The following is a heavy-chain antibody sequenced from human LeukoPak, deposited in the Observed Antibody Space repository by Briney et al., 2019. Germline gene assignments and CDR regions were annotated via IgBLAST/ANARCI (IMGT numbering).Heavy chain of an antibody. CDR3: ARDSYDSSGYYQVFDY. V-gene: IGHV3-30-3*01. CDR1: GFTFSSYA. CDR2: ISYDGSNK. Sequence: PGGSLRLSCAASGFTFSSYAMHWVRQAPGKGLEWVAVISYDGSNKYYADSVKGRFTISRDNSKNTLYLQMNGLRAEDTAVYYCARDSYDSSGYYQVFDYWGQGTLVTVSS. J-gene: IGHJ4*02. D-gene: IGHD3-22*01.